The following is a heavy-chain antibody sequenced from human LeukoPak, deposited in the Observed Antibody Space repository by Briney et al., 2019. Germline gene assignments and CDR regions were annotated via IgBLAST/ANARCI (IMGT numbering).Heavy chain of an antibody. CDR2: IYYSGST. J-gene: IGHJ4*02. Sequence: SETLSLTCTVSGGSISSSSYYWGWIRQPPGKGLEWIGSIYYSGSTYYNPSLKSRLTISVDTSKNQFSLKLSSVTAADTAMYYCARGGGSSGYYLDYWGQGTLVTVSS. CDR3: ARGGGSSGYYLDY. D-gene: IGHD3-22*01. V-gene: IGHV4-39*07. CDR1: GGSISSSSYY.